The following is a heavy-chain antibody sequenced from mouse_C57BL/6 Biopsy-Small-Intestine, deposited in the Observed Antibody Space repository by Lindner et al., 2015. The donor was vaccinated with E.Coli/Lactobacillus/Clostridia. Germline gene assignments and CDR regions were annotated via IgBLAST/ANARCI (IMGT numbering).Heavy chain of an antibody. Sequence: VQLQESGAELVKPGTSVKLSCKASGYTFTDFSIHWVKQRSGQGLEWIGWFYPGSGSMKYGEKFKDKATLTADKPSHTVYMELSRLTSEDSAVYFCARHEAGFVYWGQGTLVTVSA. CDR2: FYPGSGSM. J-gene: IGHJ3*01. V-gene: IGHV1-62-2*01. CDR1: GYTFTDFS. CDR3: ARHEAGFVY.